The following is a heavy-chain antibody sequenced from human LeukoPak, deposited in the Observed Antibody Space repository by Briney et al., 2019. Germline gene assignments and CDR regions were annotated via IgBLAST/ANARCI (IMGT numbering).Heavy chain of an antibody. D-gene: IGHD6-13*01. V-gene: IGHV3-7*01. CDR1: GFSFSSYW. CDR3: ARDRVWTVLY. J-gene: IGHJ4*02. Sequence: GGSLRLSCAASGFSFSSYWMSWVRQAPGKGLEWVANIKQDGSERYYVDSVKGRFTISRDNTKNSLYLHMNSLRAEDTATYYCARDRVWTVLYWGQGTLVTVSS. CDR2: IKQDGSER.